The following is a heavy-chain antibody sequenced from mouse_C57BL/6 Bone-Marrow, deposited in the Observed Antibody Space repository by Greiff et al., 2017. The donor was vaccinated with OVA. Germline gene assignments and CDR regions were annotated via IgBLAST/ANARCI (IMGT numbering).Heavy chain of an antibody. Sequence: VQLQQPGAELVMPGASVKLSCKASGYTFTSYWMPWVKQRPGQGLEWIGEIDPSDSYTNYNQKFKGKSTLTVDKSSSTAYMPLSRLTSEDSAVYYCAMVCYDYDGGYYYAMDYWGQGTTVTVSS. CDR3: AMVCYDYDGGYYYAMDY. CDR1: GYTFTSYW. J-gene: IGHJ4*01. V-gene: IGHV1-69*01. CDR2: IDPSDSYT. D-gene: IGHD2-4*01.